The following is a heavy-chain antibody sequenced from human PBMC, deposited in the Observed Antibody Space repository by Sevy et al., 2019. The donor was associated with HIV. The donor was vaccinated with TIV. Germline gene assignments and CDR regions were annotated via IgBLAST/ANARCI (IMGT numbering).Heavy chain of an antibody. Sequence: ASVKVSCKASGYTFTSYGISWVRQAPGQGLEWMGWISAYNGNTNYAQKLQGRVTMTTDTSTSTAYMELRSLRSDDTAVYYCARARRSIAGAGKDKAYWGQGTLVTVSS. CDR2: ISAYNGNT. D-gene: IGHD6-19*01. CDR3: ARARRSIAGAGKDKAY. CDR1: GYTFTSYG. V-gene: IGHV1-18*04. J-gene: IGHJ4*02.